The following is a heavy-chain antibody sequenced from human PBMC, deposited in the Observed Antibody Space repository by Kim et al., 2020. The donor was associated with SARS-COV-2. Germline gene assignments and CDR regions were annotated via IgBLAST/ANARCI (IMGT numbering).Heavy chain of an antibody. CDR1: GYTFTSYG. Sequence: ASVKVSCKASGYTFTSYGISWVRQAPGQGLEWMGWISAYNGNTNYAQKLQGRVTMTTDTSTSTAYMELRSLRSDDTAVYYCARDPESIAARRRFDYWGQGTLVTVSS. V-gene: IGHV1-18*04. D-gene: IGHD6-6*01. CDR3: ARDPESIAARRRFDY. CDR2: ISAYNGNT. J-gene: IGHJ4*02.